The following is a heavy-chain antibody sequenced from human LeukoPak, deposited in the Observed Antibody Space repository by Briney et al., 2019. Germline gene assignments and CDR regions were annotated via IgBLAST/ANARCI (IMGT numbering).Heavy chain of an antibody. D-gene: IGHD3-10*01. V-gene: IGHV4-39*01. CDR2: INYSGST. J-gene: IGHJ4*02. CDR3: ARYVVYGSGKYYFDY. CDR1: GGSVSSTTYY. Sequence: SETLSLTCTVSGGSVSSTTYYWSWVRQPPGKGLEWIASINYSGSTYYNPSLKSRVTISVDTSENQFSLKLSSVTAADTAVYYCARYVVYGSGKYYFDYWGQGTLVTVSS.